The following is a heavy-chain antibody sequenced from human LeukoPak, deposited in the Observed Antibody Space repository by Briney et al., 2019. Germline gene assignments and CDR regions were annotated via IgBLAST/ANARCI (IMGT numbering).Heavy chain of an antibody. V-gene: IGHV1-69*04. CDR3: ARIFNSGSYSFDY. CDR2: IIPIRGIA. CDR1: GGTFSSYA. Sequence: GASVKLSCKASGGTFSSYAISWVRQPPGQGLEWMGRIIPIRGIANYAQKFQGRVTITADKSTSTAYMELSSLRSEDTAVYYCARIFNSGSYSFDYWGQGTLVTVSS. J-gene: IGHJ4*02. D-gene: IGHD1-26*01.